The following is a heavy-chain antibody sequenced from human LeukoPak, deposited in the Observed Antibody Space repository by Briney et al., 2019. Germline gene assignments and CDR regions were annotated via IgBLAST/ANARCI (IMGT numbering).Heavy chain of an antibody. D-gene: IGHD4-23*01. CDR2: VKQDGSEK. CDR1: GFTFTTYW. V-gene: IGHV3-7*01. J-gene: IGHJ3*02. CDR3: ARDDGGNFNDAFDI. Sequence: GGSLRLSCEASGFTFTTYWMTWVRQAPGKGLEWVAAVKQDGSEKNYVDSVKGRFTISRDNSKNTLSLQMDSLRVEDTAVYYCARDDGGNFNDAFDIWGQGTMVTVSS.